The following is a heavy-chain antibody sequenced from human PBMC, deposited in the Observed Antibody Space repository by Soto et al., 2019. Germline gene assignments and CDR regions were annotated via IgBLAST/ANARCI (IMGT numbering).Heavy chain of an antibody. CDR2: VSGSGGST. J-gene: IGHJ4*02. D-gene: IGHD6-13*01. V-gene: IGHV3-23*01. CDR1: GFTFSSYA. Sequence: EVQLLESGGGLVQPGGSLRLSCAASGFTFSSYAMRWVRQAPGKGLEWVSAVSGSGGSTYYADSVKGRFTISRDNSKDTLYLQMNSLRAEDTAVYYCARRGPGTYFDYWGQGTLVTVSS. CDR3: ARRGPGTYFDY.